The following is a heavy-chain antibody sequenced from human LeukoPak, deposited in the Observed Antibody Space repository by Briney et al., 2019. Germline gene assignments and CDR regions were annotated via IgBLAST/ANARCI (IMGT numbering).Heavy chain of an antibody. CDR2: ISNTGST. Sequence: SETLSLTCTVSGGSITYFYWNWIRQSPEKGLEWIGYISNTGSTNYNPSLKSRVAISVDTSKNQFSLDLSSVTAADTALYYCTRGFRSSFSDQWGQGTLVTVSS. CDR3: TRGFRSSFSDQ. CDR1: GGSITYFY. J-gene: IGHJ4*02. V-gene: IGHV4-59*01. D-gene: IGHD1-26*01.